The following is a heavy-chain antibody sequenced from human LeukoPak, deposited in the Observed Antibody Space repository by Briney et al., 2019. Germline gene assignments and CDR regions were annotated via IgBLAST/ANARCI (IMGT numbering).Heavy chain of an antibody. D-gene: IGHD2-15*01. CDR1: GGSISSYY. CDR2: IYYSGST. CDR3: ARDGVDYFDY. V-gene: IGHV4-59*01. J-gene: IGHJ4*02. Sequence: SETLSLTCTVSGGSISSYYWSWIRQPPGKGLEWIGYIYYSGSTNYDPSLKSRVTISVDTSKNQFSLKLSSVTAADTAVYYCARDGVDYFDYWGQGTLVTVSS.